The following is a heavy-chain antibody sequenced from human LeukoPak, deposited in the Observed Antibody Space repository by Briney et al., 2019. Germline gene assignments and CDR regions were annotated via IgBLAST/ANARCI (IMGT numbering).Heavy chain of an antibody. Sequence: SETLSLTCTVSGVSISSYYWSWIRQPPGKGLEWIGNIYYSGSTNYNPSLKSRVTISVDTSKNQFSLKLSSVTAADTAVYYCTRGSIAYYYMDVWGKGTTVTISS. V-gene: IGHV4-59*01. CDR2: IYYSGST. CDR1: GVSISSYY. J-gene: IGHJ6*03. D-gene: IGHD3-22*01. CDR3: TRGSIAYYYMDV.